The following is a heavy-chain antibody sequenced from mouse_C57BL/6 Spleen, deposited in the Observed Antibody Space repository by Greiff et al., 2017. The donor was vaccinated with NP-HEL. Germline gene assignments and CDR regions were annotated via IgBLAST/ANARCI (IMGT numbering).Heavy chain of an antibody. D-gene: IGHD2-1*01. CDR3: ARHRGYGNYVGTMDY. Sequence: VKLVESGPGLVAPSQSLSITCTVSGFSLTSYGVHWVRQPPGKGLEWLVVIWSDGSTTYNSALKSRLSISKDNSKSQVFLKMNSLQTDDTAMYYCARHRGYGNYVGTMDYWGQGTSVTVSS. CDR2: IWSDGST. V-gene: IGHV2-6-1*01. J-gene: IGHJ4*01. CDR1: GFSLTSYG.